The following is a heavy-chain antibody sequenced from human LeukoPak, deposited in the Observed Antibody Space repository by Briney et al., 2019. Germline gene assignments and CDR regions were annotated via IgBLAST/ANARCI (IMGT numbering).Heavy chain of an antibody. CDR3: ARPGSPHYDSSGYSNFDY. CDR2: TIPIFGTA. CDR1: GYTFTSYD. D-gene: IGHD3-22*01. V-gene: IGHV1-69*05. J-gene: IGHJ4*02. Sequence: SVKVSCKASGYTFTSYDINWVRQAPGQGLEWMGRTIPIFGTANYAQKFQGRVTITTDESTSTAYMELSSLRSEDTAVYYCARPGSPHYDSSGYSNFDYWGQGTLVTVSS.